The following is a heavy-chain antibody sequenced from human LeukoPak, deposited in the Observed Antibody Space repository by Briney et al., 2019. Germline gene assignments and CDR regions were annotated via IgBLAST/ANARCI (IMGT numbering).Heavy chain of an antibody. D-gene: IGHD3-10*01. J-gene: IGHJ5*02. Sequence: SETLSLTCAVYGGSFSGYYWSWIRQPPGKGLEWIAEINHSGSINYNPSLKSRVTISIDMSKDQFSLKMSSVTTADTAVYYCARVTFFYGSGRRGWFDPWGQGTLVTVSS. CDR2: INHSGSI. CDR1: GGSFSGYY. V-gene: IGHV4-34*01. CDR3: ARVTFFYGSGRRGWFDP.